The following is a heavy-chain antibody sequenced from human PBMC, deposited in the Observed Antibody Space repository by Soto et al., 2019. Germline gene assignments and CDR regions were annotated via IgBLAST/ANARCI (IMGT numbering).Heavy chain of an antibody. CDR2: IKQDGSEK. Sequence: EVQLVESGGGLVQPGGSLRLSCADSGFTFSSYWMSWVRQAPVKGLEWVGDIKQDGSEKNYVDSVKGRFTISRDKAKNSLYLQMNSLRAEDTAVYYCARIASTGRGWDVWGQGTTVVVSS. D-gene: IGHD6-13*01. CDR1: GFTFSSYW. CDR3: ARIASTGRGWDV. V-gene: IGHV3-7*01. J-gene: IGHJ6*02.